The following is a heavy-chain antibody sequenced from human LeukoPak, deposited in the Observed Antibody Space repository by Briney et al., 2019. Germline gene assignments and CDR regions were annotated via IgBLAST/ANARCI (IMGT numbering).Heavy chain of an antibody. CDR1: GGTFSSYA. Sequence: ASVKVSCKASGGTFSSYAISWVRQAPGQGLEWMGGIIPIFGTANYAQKFQGRVTITADESTSTAYMELSSLRSEDTAVYYCAREGVDTAMETCYYYYMDVWGKGTTVTVSS. D-gene: IGHD5-18*01. J-gene: IGHJ6*03. CDR2: IIPIFGTA. V-gene: IGHV1-69*01. CDR3: AREGVDTAMETCYYYYMDV.